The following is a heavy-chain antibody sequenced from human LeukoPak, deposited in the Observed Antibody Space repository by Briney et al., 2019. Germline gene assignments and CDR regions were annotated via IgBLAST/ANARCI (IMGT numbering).Heavy chain of an antibody. J-gene: IGHJ4*03. Sequence: TGGSLRLSCAASGFTFSSYWMHWVRQAPGKGLVRVSRIKPDGSDTNYADSVKGRFTISRDNAKNTVYLQMNSLRAEDTAVYYCARGKYGGYFDYWGQGTLVTVSS. V-gene: IGHV3-74*01. CDR2: IKPDGSDT. CDR1: GFTFSSYW. CDR3: ARGKYGGYFDY. D-gene: IGHD4/OR15-4a*01.